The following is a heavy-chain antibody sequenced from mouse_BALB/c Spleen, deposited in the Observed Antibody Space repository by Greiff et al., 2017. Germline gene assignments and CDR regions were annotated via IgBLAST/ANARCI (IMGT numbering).Heavy chain of an antibody. CDR3: ARDVRYYAMDY. CDR1: GFTFSSYG. CDR2: INSNGGST. Sequence: EVQVVESGGGLVQPGGSLKLSCAASGFTFSSYGMSWVRQTPDKRLELVATINSNGGSTYYPDSVKGRFTISRDNAKNTLYLQMSSLKSEDTAMYYCARDVRYYAMDYWGQGTSVTVSS. V-gene: IGHV5-6-3*01. J-gene: IGHJ4*01.